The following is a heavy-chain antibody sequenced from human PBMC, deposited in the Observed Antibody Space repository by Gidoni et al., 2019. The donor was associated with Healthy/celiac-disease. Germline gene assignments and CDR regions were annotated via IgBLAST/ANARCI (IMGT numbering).Heavy chain of an antibody. D-gene: IGHD3-10*01. CDR3: ARGRREGYGSGTLRVVVYFDY. CDR1: GGSFSGYY. CDR2: INHSGST. J-gene: IGHJ4*02. Sequence: QVQLQQWGAGLLKPSETLSLTCAVYGGSFSGYYWSWIRQPPGKGLEWIGEINHSGSTNYNPSLKSRVTISVDTSKNQFSLKLSSVTAADTAVYYCARGRREGYGSGTLRVVVYFDYWGQGTLVTVSS. V-gene: IGHV4-34*01.